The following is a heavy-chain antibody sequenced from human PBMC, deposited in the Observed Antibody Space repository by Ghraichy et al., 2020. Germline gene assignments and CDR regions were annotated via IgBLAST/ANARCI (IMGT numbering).Heavy chain of an antibody. J-gene: IGHJ4*02. D-gene: IGHD6-19*01. CDR1: GFTFSSKS. CDR3: ASDVSGWFFDY. Sequence: GGSLRLSCAASGFTFSSKSMNWVRQAPGKGLEWVSHIYPGGSDRDYADSVKGRFTISRDNAKNALYLQMDSLRDEDTAVYYCASDVSGWFFDYWGQGTLVTVSS. CDR2: IYPGGSDR. V-gene: IGHV3-48*02.